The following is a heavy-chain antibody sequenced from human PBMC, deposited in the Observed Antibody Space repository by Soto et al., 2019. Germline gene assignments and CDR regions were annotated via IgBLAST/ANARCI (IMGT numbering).Heavy chain of an antibody. D-gene: IGHD6-19*01. CDR2: IDSDGSST. J-gene: IGHJ4*02. Sequence: EVQLVESGGGLVQPGGSLRLSCAASGFTFSSYWMHWVRQAPGKGLVWVSRIDSDGSSTSYADSVKGRFTISRDNAKNTLYLQMNSLRAEDTAVYYCAVAVAGPTAIGYWGQGTLVTVSS. CDR3: AVAVAGPTAIGY. V-gene: IGHV3-74*01. CDR1: GFTFSSYW.